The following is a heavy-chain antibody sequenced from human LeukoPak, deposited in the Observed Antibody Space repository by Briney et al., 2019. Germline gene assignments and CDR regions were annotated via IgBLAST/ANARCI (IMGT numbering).Heavy chain of an antibody. V-gene: IGHV4-4*02. CDR1: GGSISSSNW. Sequence: PSETLSLTCAVSGGSISSSNWWRWVRQPPGKGLEWIGEIYHSGSTNYNPSLKSRVTISVDKSKNQFSLKLSSVTAADTAVYYCARVPTMTTVTYFDYWGQGTLVTVSS. CDR3: ARVPTMTTVTYFDY. CDR2: IYHSGST. J-gene: IGHJ4*02. D-gene: IGHD4-17*01.